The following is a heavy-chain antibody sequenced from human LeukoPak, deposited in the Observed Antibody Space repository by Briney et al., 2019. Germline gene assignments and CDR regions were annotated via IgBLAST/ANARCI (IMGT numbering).Heavy chain of an antibody. CDR2: IYPGDSDT. CDR3: ARQGCSSTSCYTDPFDY. CDR1: GYSFTSYW. Sequence: GESLKISCKGSGYSFTSYWIGWVRQMPGKGLEWMGIIYPGDSDTRYSPSFQGQVTISADKSISTAYLQWSSLKASDTAMYYCARQGCSSTSCYTDPFDYWGQGTLVTVSS. D-gene: IGHD2-2*02. J-gene: IGHJ4*02. V-gene: IGHV5-51*01.